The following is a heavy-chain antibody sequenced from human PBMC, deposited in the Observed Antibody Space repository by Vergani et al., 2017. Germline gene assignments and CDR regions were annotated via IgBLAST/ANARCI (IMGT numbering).Heavy chain of an antibody. J-gene: IGHJ6*02. CDR2: IDWDDDK. Sequence: QVTLRESGPALVKPTQTLTLTCTFSGFSLSTSGMCVSWIRQPPGNALEWLARIDWDDDKYYSTSLKSRLTISKDTSKNQVVLTMTNMDPVDTATYYCARIRYYYGSGTNGMDVWGQGTTVTVSS. CDR3: ARIRYYYGSGTNGMDV. V-gene: IGHV2-70*15. CDR1: GFSLSTSGMC. D-gene: IGHD3-10*01.